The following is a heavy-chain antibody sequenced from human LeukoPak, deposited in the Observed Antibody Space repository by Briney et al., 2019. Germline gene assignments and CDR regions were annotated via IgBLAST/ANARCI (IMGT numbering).Heavy chain of an antibody. CDR1: GGSISSYY. Sequence: SETLSLTCTVSGGSISSYYWSWIRQPPGKGLEWIGYIYYSGSTNYNPSLKSRVTISVDTSKNQFSLKLSSVTAADTAVYYCARGVVPAAVGRVRFDPWGQGTLVTVSS. J-gene: IGHJ5*02. CDR3: ARGVVPAAVGRVRFDP. V-gene: IGHV4-59*01. CDR2: IYYSGST. D-gene: IGHD2-2*01.